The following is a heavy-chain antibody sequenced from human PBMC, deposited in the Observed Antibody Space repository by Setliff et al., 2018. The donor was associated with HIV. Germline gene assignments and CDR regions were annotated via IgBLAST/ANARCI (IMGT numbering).Heavy chain of an antibody. V-gene: IGHV4-34*01. D-gene: IGHD2-2*01. CDR1: GGSFTDFY. Sequence: PSETLSLTCAVYGGSFTDFYWTFIRQSPGKGLEWLGEINHSGNTHYDPSLKSRLTISIDTSKKQFSLKLTSVTAADAAIYYCVASSSWSCRLNYWGQGTLVTVSS. J-gene: IGHJ4*02. CDR3: VASSSWSCRLNY. CDR2: INHSGNT.